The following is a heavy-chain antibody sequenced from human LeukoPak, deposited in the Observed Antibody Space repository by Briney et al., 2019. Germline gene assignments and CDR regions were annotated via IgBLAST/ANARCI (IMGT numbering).Heavy chain of an antibody. CDR2: ISSSSSTI. D-gene: IGHD3-22*01. CDR1: GFTFSSYS. CDR3: ARETRFTYYYDSSGRQAFDI. Sequence: GGSLRLSCAASGFTFSSYSMNWVRQAPGKGLEWVSYISSSSSTIYYADSVRGRFTISRDNAKNSLYLQMNSLRAEDTAVYYCARETRFTYYYDSSGRQAFDIWGQGTMVTVSS. V-gene: IGHV3-48*01. J-gene: IGHJ3*02.